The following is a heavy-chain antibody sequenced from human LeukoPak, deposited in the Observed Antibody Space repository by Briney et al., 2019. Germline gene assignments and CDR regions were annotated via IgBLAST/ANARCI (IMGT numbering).Heavy chain of an antibody. J-gene: IGHJ4*02. CDR3: AKDILTYYDGSSGHYFDS. CDR2: ITSTGDRR. V-gene: IGHV3-23*01. D-gene: IGHD3-9*01. CDR1: GFTLYNVT. Sequence: GGSLRLSCAASGFTLYNVTMTWVREGPGEGHGWVSVITSTGDRRYYAHSVKGRFTISRDTSKNTLHLQMNSLRAEDTALYYCAKDILTYYDGSSGHYFDSWGQRTLVTVSS.